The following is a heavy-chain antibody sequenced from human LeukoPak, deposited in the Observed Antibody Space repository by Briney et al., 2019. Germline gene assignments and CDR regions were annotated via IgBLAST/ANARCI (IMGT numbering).Heavy chain of an antibody. V-gene: IGHV3-7*01. D-gene: IGHD5-18*01. CDR2: IRQDGSEK. CDR1: GFTFSNYW. J-gene: IGHJ6*03. CDR3: ARDPHTALNYYYMDV. Sequence: EGSLRLSCAASGFTFSNYWMSWVRQAPGEGLEWVANIRQDGSEKYHVDSVKGRFTISRDNAKNSLYLQMNSLRAEDTAVYYCARDPHTALNYYYMDVWGKGTTVSISS.